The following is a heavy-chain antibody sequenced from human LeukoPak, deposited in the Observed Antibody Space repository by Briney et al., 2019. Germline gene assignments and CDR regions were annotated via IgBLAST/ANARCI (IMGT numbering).Heavy chain of an antibody. D-gene: IGHD3-10*01. J-gene: IGHJ4*02. V-gene: IGHV4-59*01. CDR3: ASHYGSGSFYSPFDY. Sequence: SETLSLTCTVSGGSISSYYWSWIRQPPGKGLEWIGYIYYSGSTNYNPSLKSRVTTSLDTSKNQFSLKLSSVTAADTAVYYCASHYGSGSFYSPFDYWGQGTLVTVSS. CDR1: GGSISSYY. CDR2: IYYSGST.